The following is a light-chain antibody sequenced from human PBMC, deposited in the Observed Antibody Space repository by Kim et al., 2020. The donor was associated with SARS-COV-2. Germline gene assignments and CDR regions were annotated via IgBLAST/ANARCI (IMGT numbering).Light chain of an antibody. Sequence: SPGERATLFCRASQSITSTSFAWYQQKRGQAPRLLIDDASSRATGIPDRCSGSGSGTVFTLTISRLEHEDFAVFYWQQYGSSPLTFGQGTKVDIK. CDR1: QSITSTS. V-gene: IGKV3-20*01. J-gene: IGKJ1*01. CDR3: QQYGSSPLT. CDR2: DAS.